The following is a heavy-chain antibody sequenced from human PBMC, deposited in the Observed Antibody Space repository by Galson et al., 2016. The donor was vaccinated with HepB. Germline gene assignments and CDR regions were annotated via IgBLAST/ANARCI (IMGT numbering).Heavy chain of an antibody. Sequence: SLRLSCAASGFTFSNSGMHWVRQAPGKGLEWVTVITSDGFNTYYADSLKGRFTISRDNSKNTLYLQMNNLRAEDTAVYHCAKDLVPRTTDYYYGMDVWGTGTTVAVSA. CDR2: ITSDGFNT. CDR1: GFTFSNSG. V-gene: IGHV3-30*18. J-gene: IGHJ6*04. CDR3: AKDLVPRTTDYYYGMDV. D-gene: IGHD2/OR15-2a*01.